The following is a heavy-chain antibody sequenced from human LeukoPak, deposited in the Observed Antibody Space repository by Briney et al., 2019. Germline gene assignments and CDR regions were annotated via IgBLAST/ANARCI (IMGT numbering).Heavy chain of an antibody. CDR2: ISWNSGNI. V-gene: IGHV3-9*01. CDR1: GFTFDDYA. J-gene: IGHJ4*02. CDR3: AKALGYCSSTNCYPIDY. Sequence: GGSLRLSCAASGFTFDDYAMHWVRQAPGKGLEWVSGISWNSGNIGYADPVKGRFTISRDNAKNSLYLQMNSLRAEDTALYYCAKALGYCSSTNCYPIDYWGQGTLVTVSS. D-gene: IGHD2-2*01.